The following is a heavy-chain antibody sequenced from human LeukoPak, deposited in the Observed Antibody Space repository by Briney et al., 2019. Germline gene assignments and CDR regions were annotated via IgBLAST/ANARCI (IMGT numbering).Heavy chain of an antibody. Sequence: SETLSLTCAVCGGSFSGYYWSWIRQPPGKGLEWIGEINHSGSTNYNPSLKSRVTISVDTSKNQFSLKLSSVTAADTAVYYCARGKPLLRLFDPWGQGTLVTVSS. CDR1: GGSFSGYY. CDR3: ARGKPLLRLFDP. CDR2: INHSGST. J-gene: IGHJ5*02. D-gene: IGHD3-16*01. V-gene: IGHV4-34*01.